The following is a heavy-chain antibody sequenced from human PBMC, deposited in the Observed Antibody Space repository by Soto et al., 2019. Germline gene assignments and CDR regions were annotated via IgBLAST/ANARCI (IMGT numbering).Heavy chain of an antibody. CDR1: GGSFSGYY. V-gene: IGHV4-34*01. D-gene: IGHD2-2*01. CDR2: INHSGST. CDR3: ARGRRLLDIVVVPASYNWFDP. J-gene: IGHJ5*02. Sequence: PSETLSLTCAVYGGSFSGYYWSWIRQPPGKGLEWIGEINHSGSTNYNPSLKSRVTISVDTSKNQFSLKLSSVTAADTAVYYCARGRRLLDIVVVPASYNWFDPWGQGTLVTVS.